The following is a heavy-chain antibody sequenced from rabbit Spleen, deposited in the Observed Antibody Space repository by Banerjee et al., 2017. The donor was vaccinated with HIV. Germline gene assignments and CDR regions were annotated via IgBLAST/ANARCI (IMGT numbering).Heavy chain of an antibody. CDR3: ARGDTGSSFSSYGMDL. CDR2: IDTGSSGFT. CDR1: GVSFSGSSY. V-gene: IGHV1S45*01. J-gene: IGHJ6*01. Sequence: QEQLVESGGGLVQPGASLTLTCIPSGVSFSGSSYMCWVRQAPGKGLEWIACIDTGSSGFTYFASWAKGRFTISKTSSTTVTLQVTSLTAADTATYFCARGDTGSSFSSYGMDLWGQGTLVTVS. D-gene: IGHD8-1*01.